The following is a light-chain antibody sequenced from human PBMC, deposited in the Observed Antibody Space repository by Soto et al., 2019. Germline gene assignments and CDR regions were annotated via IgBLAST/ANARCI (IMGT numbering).Light chain of an antibody. CDR1: SSDVGGYNY. CDR3: SSYTGSSTYV. CDR2: EVS. Sequence: QSVLTQPASVSGSPGQSITISCTGTSSDVGGYNYVSWYQQHPGEAPKLIIFEVSNRPSGVSNRFSGSKSGNTASLTISGLQAEDEADYYCSSYTGSSTYVFGPGTKLTVL. J-gene: IGLJ1*01. V-gene: IGLV2-14*01.